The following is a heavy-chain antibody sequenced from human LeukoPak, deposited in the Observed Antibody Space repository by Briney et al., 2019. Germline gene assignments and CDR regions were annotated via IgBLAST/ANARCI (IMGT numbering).Heavy chain of an antibody. Sequence: GGSLRLSCAASGFTFSSYEMNWVRQAPGKGLEWVSYISSSGSTIYYADSVKGRFTISRDNAKDSLYLQMNSQRAEDTAVYYCAELGITMIGGVWGKGTTVTISS. J-gene: IGHJ6*04. CDR2: ISSSGSTI. D-gene: IGHD3-10*02. CDR1: GFTFSSYE. CDR3: AELGITMIGGV. V-gene: IGHV3-48*03.